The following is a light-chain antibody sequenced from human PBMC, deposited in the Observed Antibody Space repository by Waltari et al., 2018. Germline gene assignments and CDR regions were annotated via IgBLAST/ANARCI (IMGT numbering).Light chain of an antibody. Sequence: YLQKPGKAPVLVIYGENKRPSGIPDRFSGSSAGNTASLNITGDQAEDEADYYCNSRDRTGNHLVFGGGTNLTVL. CDR3: NSRDRTGNHLV. J-gene: IGLJ2*01. CDR2: GEN. V-gene: IGLV3-19*01.